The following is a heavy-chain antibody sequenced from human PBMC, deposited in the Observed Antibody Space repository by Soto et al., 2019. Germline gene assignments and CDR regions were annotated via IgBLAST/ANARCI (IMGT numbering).Heavy chain of an antibody. V-gene: IGHV1-8*01. CDR3: ARVRGAYYDYIWGSYPSGAFDI. J-gene: IGHJ3*02. Sequence: ASVKVSCKASGYTFTSYDINWVRQATGQGLEWMGWMNPNSGNTGYAQKFQGRVTMTRNTSISTAYMELGSLRSEDTAVYYCARVRGAYYDYIWGSYPSGAFDIWGQGTMVTVSS. D-gene: IGHD3-16*02. CDR1: GYTFTSYD. CDR2: MNPNSGNT.